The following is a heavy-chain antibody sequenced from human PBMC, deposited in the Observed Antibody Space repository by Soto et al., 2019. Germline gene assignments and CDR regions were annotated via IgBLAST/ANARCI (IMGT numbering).Heavy chain of an antibody. Sequence: EVQLVESGGGLVQPGESLRLSCSASGSTLSDYWMTWVRQAPGKGLEWVANIRKDESKKSYLDSVRGRFTVSRDNARNLLYLQMDSLRAEDTALYYCARDVSPGSGPYYDAFDIWGQGTMVTVSS. CDR2: IRKDESKK. CDR3: ARDVSPGSGPYYDAFDI. D-gene: IGHD3-22*01. J-gene: IGHJ3*02. CDR1: GSTLSDYW. V-gene: IGHV3-7*05.